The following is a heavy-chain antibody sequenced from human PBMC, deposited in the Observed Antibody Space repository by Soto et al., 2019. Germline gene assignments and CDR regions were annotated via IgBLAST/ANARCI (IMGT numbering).Heavy chain of an antibody. D-gene: IGHD3-16*02. CDR1: GGSISSYY. CDR3: ARHTSYYDYIWGSYRSYYYYMDV. J-gene: IGHJ6*03. V-gene: IGHV4-59*08. Sequence: PSETLSLTCTVSGGSISSYYWSWIRQPPGKGLEWIGYIYYSGSTNYNPSLKSRVTISVDTSKNQFSLKLSSVTAADTAVYYCARHTSYYDYIWGSYRSYYYYMDVWGKGTTVTVSS. CDR2: IYYSGST.